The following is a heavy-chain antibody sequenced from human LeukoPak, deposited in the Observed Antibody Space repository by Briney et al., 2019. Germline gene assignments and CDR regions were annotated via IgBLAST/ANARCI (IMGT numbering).Heavy chain of an antibody. CDR1: GGSISSSSYY. Sequence: SETLSLTCTVSGGSISSSSYYWGWIRQPPGKGLEWIGSIYYSGSTYYNPSLKSRVTISVDTSKNQFSLKLSSVTAADTAVYYCARPNGGNSMAWFDPWGQGTLVTVSS. CDR2: IYYSGST. J-gene: IGHJ5*02. D-gene: IGHD4-23*01. V-gene: IGHV4-39*07. CDR3: ARPNGGNSMAWFDP.